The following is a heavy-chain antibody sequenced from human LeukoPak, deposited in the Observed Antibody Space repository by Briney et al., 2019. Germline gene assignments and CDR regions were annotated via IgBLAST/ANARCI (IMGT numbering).Heavy chain of an antibody. D-gene: IGHD2-15*01. J-gene: IGHJ4*02. V-gene: IGHV3-30*18. CDR1: GFTFSSYA. Sequence: GGSLRLSCAASGFTFSSYAMSWVRQAPGKGLEWVAVISYDGSNKYYADSVKGRFTISRDNSKNTLYLQMNSLRAEDTAVYYCAKGGYCSGGSCYAVYWGQGTLVTVSS. CDR2: ISYDGSNK. CDR3: AKGGYCSGGSCYAVY.